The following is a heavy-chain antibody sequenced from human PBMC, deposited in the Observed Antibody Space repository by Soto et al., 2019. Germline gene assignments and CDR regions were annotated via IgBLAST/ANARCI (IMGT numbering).Heavy chain of an antibody. D-gene: IGHD3-10*01. Sequence: QVQLVESGGGVVQPGRSLRLSCAASGFTFSSYGMHWVRQAPGKGLEWVAVISYDGSNKYYADSVKGRFTISRDNSKNTLYLQMNSLRAEDTAVYYCAKVGTGFGEGDYYYYYGMDVWGQGTTVTVSS. CDR1: GFTFSSYG. V-gene: IGHV3-30*18. CDR2: ISYDGSNK. J-gene: IGHJ6*02. CDR3: AKVGTGFGEGDYYYYYGMDV.